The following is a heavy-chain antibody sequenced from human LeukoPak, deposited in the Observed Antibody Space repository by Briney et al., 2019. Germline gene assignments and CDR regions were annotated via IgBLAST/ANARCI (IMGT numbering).Heavy chain of an antibody. D-gene: IGHD1-26*01. V-gene: IGHV3-74*01. CDR1: GFTFSSYW. CDR2: ITSDGSST. J-gene: IGHJ4*02. Sequence: GGSLRLSCTASGFTFSSYWMHWVRQAPGKGLEWVSRITSDGSSTSHADSVKGRFTISRDNAKNTLYLQMNSLRAEDTAVYYCSRGVGATDSWGQGTLVTVSS. CDR3: SRGVGATDS.